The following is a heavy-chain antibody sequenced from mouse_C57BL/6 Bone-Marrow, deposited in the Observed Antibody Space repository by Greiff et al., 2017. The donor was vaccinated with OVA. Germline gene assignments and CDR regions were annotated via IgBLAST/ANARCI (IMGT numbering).Heavy chain of an antibody. D-gene: IGHD1-1*01. CDR3: ARGEDYGSSSYYYAMDY. V-gene: IGHV1-18*01. CDR2: INPNNGGT. CDR1: GYTFTDYN. Sequence: EVQLQQSGPELVKPGASVKIPCKASGYTFTDYNMDWVKQSHGKSLEWIGDINPNNGGTIYNQKFKGKATLTVDKSSSTAYMELRSLTSEDTAVYYCARGEDYGSSSYYYAMDYWGQGTSVTVSS. J-gene: IGHJ4*01.